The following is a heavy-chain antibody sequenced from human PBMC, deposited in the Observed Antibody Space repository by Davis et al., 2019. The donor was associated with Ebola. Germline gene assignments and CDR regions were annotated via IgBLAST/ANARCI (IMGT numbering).Heavy chain of an antibody. CDR2: ISSSSSYI. CDR3: ARDLGATTEDYYYYYGMDV. J-gene: IGHJ6*02. V-gene: IGHV3-21*01. CDR1: GFTFSGSA. D-gene: IGHD1-26*01. Sequence: GGSLRLSCAASGFTFSGSAMHWVRQAPGKGLEWVSSISSSSSYIYYADSVKGRFTISRDNAKNSLYLQMTSLRAEDTAVYYCARDLGATTEDYYYYYGMDVWGQGTTVTVSS.